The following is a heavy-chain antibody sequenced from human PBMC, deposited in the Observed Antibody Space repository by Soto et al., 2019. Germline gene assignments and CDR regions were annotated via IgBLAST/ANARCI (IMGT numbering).Heavy chain of an antibody. J-gene: IGHJ4*02. V-gene: IGHV3-30-3*01. Sequence: QVQLVEAGGGGGQPGRSLRLACAASGFTFNIYAIHWVRQAPGKGLEWVAVISYEGSKKYYADSVKGRVTISRDNSKTTVDLQLSSLRAEDTAMYYCARTLFRTTVVTPSDSWGQGTLVTVSS. D-gene: IGHD4-17*01. CDR3: ARTLFRTTVVTPSDS. CDR2: ISYEGSKK. CDR1: GFTFNIYA.